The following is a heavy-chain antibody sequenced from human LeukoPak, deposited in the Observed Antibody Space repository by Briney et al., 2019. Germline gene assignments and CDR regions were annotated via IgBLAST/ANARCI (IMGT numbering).Heavy chain of an antibody. J-gene: IGHJ5*02. CDR2: IYYDGNT. Sequence: SETLSLTCTVSGGSVYTRSYFWGWVRQSPGRGLEWIASIYYDGNTYYSPSLRSRVTISEDTSKNQFSLNLKYVTAADTAVYYCGRAGGYYWGGNYFDPWGQGTLVTVSS. CDR1: GGSVYTRSYF. D-gene: IGHD3-22*01. CDR3: GRAGGYYWGGNYFDP. V-gene: IGHV4-39*01.